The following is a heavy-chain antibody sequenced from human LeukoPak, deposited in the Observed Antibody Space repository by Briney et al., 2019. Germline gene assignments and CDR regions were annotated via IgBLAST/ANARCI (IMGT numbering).Heavy chain of an antibody. Sequence: PGQSLKISCEGSGYSFTTYWIGWVRQMPGKGLEWMGIIYPGDSDTRYSPSFQGQVTISADKSISTAYLQWSSLKASDTAMYYCARSASGSSSPDGHFDYWAREPWSPSPQ. CDR1: GYSFTTYW. CDR3: ARSASGSSSPDGHFDY. V-gene: IGHV5-51*03. J-gene: IGHJ4*02. D-gene: IGHD1-26*01. CDR2: IYPGDSDT.